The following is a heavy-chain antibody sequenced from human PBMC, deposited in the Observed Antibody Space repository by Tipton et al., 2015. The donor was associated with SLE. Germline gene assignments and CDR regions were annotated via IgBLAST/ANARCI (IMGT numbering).Heavy chain of an antibody. CDR2: IYYGGTT. Sequence: LRLSCTVSGDSMSRSGYYWVWIRQSPGKGLEWIGRIYYGGTTYYNPSLEGRVTISIDTSRKHYSLDLSSVTAADTAVYYCARDGNLYYDFWSGYRYFDYWGQGTLVTVSS. V-gene: IGHV4-39*02. CDR1: GDSMSRSGYY. J-gene: IGHJ4*02. CDR3: ARDGNLYYDFWSGYRYFDY. D-gene: IGHD3-3*01.